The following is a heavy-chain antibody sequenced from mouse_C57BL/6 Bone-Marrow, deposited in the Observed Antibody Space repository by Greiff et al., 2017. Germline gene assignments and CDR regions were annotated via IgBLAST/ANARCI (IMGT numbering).Heavy chain of an antibody. CDR3: ARGFYYGSSSAWFAY. J-gene: IGHJ3*01. CDR1: GYTFTSYW. CDR2: IYPSDSET. Sequence: QVQLQQPGAELVRPGSSVKLSCKASGYTFTSYWMDWVKQRPGQGLEWIGNIYPSDSETHYNQKFKDKATLTVDKSSSTAYMQLSSLTSEDSAVYYCARGFYYGSSSAWFAYWGQGTLVTVSA. V-gene: IGHV1-61*01. D-gene: IGHD1-1*01.